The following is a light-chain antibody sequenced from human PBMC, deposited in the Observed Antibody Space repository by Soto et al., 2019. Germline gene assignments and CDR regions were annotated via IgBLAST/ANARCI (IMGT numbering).Light chain of an antibody. CDR3: QQYHTDGT. CDR1: QTIGSW. Sequence: DIQMTQSPSTLSASVGDRVTVTCRASQTIGSWLAWYQQKPGRAPKLLIFDASSLESGVPSRFSGSGSGTEFTLTISSLQPDDFASYYCQQYHTDGTFGQGTKVDI. J-gene: IGKJ1*01. V-gene: IGKV1-5*01. CDR2: DAS.